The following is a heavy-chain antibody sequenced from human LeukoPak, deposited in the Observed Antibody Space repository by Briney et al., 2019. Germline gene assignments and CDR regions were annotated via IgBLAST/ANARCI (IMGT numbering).Heavy chain of an antibody. V-gene: IGHV3-74*01. CDR1: GFTFSSYW. Sequence: GGSLRLSCVASGFTFSSYWMHWVRQDPRKGLVWVSRINGDGRNINYADSVRGRFTISRDNSKNSLYLQMNSLRAEDTAVYYCASLRITMIVVVPDAFDIWGQGTMVTVSS. J-gene: IGHJ3*02. CDR3: ASLRITMIVVVPDAFDI. D-gene: IGHD3-22*01. CDR2: INGDGRNI.